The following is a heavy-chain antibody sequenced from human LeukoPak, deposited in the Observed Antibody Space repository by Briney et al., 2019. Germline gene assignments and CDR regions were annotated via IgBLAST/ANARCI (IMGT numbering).Heavy chain of an antibody. J-gene: IGHJ4*02. CDR2: IIPIFGTA. V-gene: IGHV1-69*06. D-gene: IGHD5-24*01. Sequence: SVKVSCKASGGTFSSYAISWVRQAPGQGLEWMGGIIPIFGTANYAQKFQGRVTITADKSTSTAYMELSSLRSEDTAVYYCAGRSRDGYNSDYWGQGTLVTVSS. CDR1: GGTFSSYA. CDR3: AGRSRDGYNSDY.